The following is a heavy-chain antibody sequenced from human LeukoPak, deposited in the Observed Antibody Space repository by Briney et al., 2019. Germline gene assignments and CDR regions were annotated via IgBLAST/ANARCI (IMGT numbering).Heavy chain of an antibody. CDR3: AKDVRELLRRAFDY. V-gene: IGHV3-30*02. J-gene: IGHJ4*02. Sequence: PGGSLRLSCAASGFTFSNYGMHWVRQAPGKGLEWVAFIRNDGSDKHYVDSVKGRFTITRDNSKDTVYLQMNSLRAEDTAVYYCAKDVRELLRRAFDYWGQGSLVTVSS. CDR1: GFTFSNYG. D-gene: IGHD1-7*01. CDR2: IRNDGSDK.